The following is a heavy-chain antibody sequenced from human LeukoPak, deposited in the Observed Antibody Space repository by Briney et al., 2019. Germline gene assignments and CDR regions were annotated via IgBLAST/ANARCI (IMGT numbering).Heavy chain of an antibody. V-gene: IGHV4-59*12. J-gene: IGHJ3*02. CDR1: GGSISSYY. CDR3: ARERDYDPQGDAFDI. CDR2: IYYSGST. Sequence: PSETLSLTCTVSGGSISSYYWSWIRQPPGKGLEWIGYIYYSGSTNYNPSLKSRVTISVDTSKNQFSLKLSSVTAADTAVYYCARERDYDPQGDAFDIWGQGTMVTVSS. D-gene: IGHD4-17*01.